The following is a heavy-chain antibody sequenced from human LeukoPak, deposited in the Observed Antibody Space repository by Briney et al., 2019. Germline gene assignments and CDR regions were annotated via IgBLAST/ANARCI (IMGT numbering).Heavy chain of an antibody. V-gene: IGHV4-38-2*02. CDR3: ATCPKVSYYDFWSGYFANWFDP. CDR1: GYSISSGYY. CDR2: IYHSGSS. D-gene: IGHD3-3*01. J-gene: IGHJ5*02. Sequence: SETLSLTCTVSGYSISSGYYWGRIRQPPGRGLEWIGSIYHSGSSYYNPSLKSRVTISVDTSKNQFSLKQSSVTAADRAVYYCATCPKVSYYDFWSGYFANWFDPWGQGTLVTVSS.